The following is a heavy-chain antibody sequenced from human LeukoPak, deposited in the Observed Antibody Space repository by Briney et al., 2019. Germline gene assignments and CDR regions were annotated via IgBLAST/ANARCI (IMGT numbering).Heavy chain of an antibody. CDR3: ARGSRGSYLYYFDY. Sequence: ASVKVSCKASGYTFTSYYMHWVRQAPGQGLEWMGMINPNSGGTNYAQKFQGRVTMTRDTSISTAYMELSRLRSDDTAVYYCARGSRGSYLYYFDYWGQGTLVTVSS. D-gene: IGHD1-26*01. V-gene: IGHV1-2*02. CDR1: GYTFTSYY. J-gene: IGHJ4*02. CDR2: INPNSGGT.